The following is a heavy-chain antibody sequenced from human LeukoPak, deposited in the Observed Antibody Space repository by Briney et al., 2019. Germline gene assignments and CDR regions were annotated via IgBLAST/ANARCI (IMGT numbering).Heavy chain of an antibody. CDR1: GFTFDDYG. V-gene: IGHV3-20*04. D-gene: IGHD6-19*01. CDR2: INWNGGST. J-gene: IGHJ5*02. Sequence: GGSLRLSCAASGFTFDDYGMSWVRQAPGKGLEWVSGINWNGGSTGYADSVKGRFTISRDNAKNSLYLQMNSLRAEDTALYYCARDLPAGGIAVAGTWGQGTLVTVSS. CDR3: ARDLPAGGIAVAGT.